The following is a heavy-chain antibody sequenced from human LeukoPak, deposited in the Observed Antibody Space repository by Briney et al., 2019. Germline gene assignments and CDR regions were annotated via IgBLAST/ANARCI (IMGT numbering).Heavy chain of an antibody. D-gene: IGHD5-18*01. J-gene: IGHJ4*02. CDR1: GFTFSDYY. CDR2: ISSSGFSI. Sequence: GGSLRLSCAASGFTFSDYYMSWIRQAPGKGLEWVSYISSSGFSIYYADSVKGRFTISRDNAKNSLYLQMNSLRAEDTAVYYCSRAAGGYNYGLPLFDYWGQGTLVTVSS. V-gene: IGHV3-11*01. CDR3: SRAAGGYNYGLPLFDY.